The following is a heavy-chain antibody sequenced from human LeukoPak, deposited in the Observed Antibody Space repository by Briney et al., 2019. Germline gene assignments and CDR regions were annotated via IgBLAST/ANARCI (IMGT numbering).Heavy chain of an antibody. D-gene: IGHD2-2*01. CDR3: ARLIQLAWFDP. V-gene: IGHV4-34*01. CDR1: GGSFSGYY. CDR2: INHSGST. Sequence: SETLSLTCAVYGGSFSGYYWSWIRQPPGKGLEWIGEINHSGSTNYNPSLKSRVTISVDTSKNQFSLKLSSVTAADTAVYYCARLIQLAWFDPWGQGTLVTVSS. J-gene: IGHJ5*02.